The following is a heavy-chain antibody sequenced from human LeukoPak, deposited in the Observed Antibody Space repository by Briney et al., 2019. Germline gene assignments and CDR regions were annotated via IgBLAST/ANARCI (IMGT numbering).Heavy chain of an antibody. CDR1: GFTFSDYY. Sequence: PGGSLRLSCAASGFTFSDYYMSWLRQAPGKGLEWVSYISSSGSTIYYADSVKGRFTISRDNAKNSLYLQMNSLRAEDTAVYYCAKAAAGFNWYYYGMDVWGQGTTVTVS. J-gene: IGHJ6*02. CDR3: AKAAAGFNWYYYGMDV. CDR2: ISSSGSTI. V-gene: IGHV3-11*01. D-gene: IGHD6-13*01.